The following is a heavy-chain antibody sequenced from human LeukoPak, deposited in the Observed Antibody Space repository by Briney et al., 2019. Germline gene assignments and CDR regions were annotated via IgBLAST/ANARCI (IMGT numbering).Heavy chain of an antibody. D-gene: IGHD3-9*01. CDR3: ARDRLRSRYDILTGYYY. Sequence: GGSLRLSCAAPGFTFSDYYMSWIRQAPGKGLEWVSYISSSGSTIYYADSVKGRFTISRDNAKNSLYLQMNSLRAEDTAVYYCARDRLRSRYDILTGYYYWGQGTLVTVSS. V-gene: IGHV3-11*01. CDR1: GFTFSDYY. J-gene: IGHJ4*02. CDR2: ISSSGSTI.